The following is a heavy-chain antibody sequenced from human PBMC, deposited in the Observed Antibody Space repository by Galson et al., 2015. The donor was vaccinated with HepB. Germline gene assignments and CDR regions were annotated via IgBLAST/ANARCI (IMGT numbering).Heavy chain of an antibody. V-gene: IGHV3-33*01. Sequence: SLRLSCAASGFTFKYFGMHWVRQAPGKGLEWMAVIWFDESKTFYADSVRGRFTISRDNSKDMLYLQMNSLRAEDTARYFCVRAVSAHGTGRFDYWGQGTLVTVSS. CDR2: IWFDESKT. D-gene: IGHD3-10*01. CDR1: GFTFKYFG. CDR3: VRAVSAHGTGRFDY. J-gene: IGHJ4*02.